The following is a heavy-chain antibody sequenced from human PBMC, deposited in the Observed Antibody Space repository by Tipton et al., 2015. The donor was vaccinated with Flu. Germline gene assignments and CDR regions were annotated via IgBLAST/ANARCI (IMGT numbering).Heavy chain of an antibody. D-gene: IGHD3-10*01. CDR3: ARVLAGHFGEGYFFDY. V-gene: IGHV4-59*01. CDR1: GGSITNYY. Sequence: TLSLTCSVSGGSITNYYWSWIRQPPGKGLEWIGYIYSSGSTTYNPSLKSRVSMSADTSMNQFSLRLNSMTAADTAIYYCARVLAGHFGEGYFFDYWSQGALVTVSS. J-gene: IGHJ4*02. CDR2: IYSSGST.